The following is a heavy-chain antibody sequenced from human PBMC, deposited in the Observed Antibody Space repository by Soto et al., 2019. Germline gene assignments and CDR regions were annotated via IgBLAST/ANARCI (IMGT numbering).Heavy chain of an antibody. J-gene: IGHJ6*03. V-gene: IGHV3-21*01. CDR1: GFTFSSYS. D-gene: IGHD2-2*01. Sequence: GGSLRLSCAASGFTFSSYSMNWVRQAPGKGLEWVSSISSSSSYIYYADSVKGRFTISRDNAKNSLYLQMNSLRAEDTAVYYCASVVPGAMLHYYDMDVWGKGTTVTVSS. CDR2: ISSSSSYI. CDR3: ASVVPGAMLHYYDMDV.